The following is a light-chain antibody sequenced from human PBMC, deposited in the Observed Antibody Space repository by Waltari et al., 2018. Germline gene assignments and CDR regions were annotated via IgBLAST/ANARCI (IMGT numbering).Light chain of an antibody. J-gene: IGKJ1*01. V-gene: IGKV6-21*02. CDR2: YAS. Sequence: ELVLTQSSDFQSVTPKEKVTITCRASQNIGRSLHWYQQKPDQSPRLLIKYASQSISGVPSRFSGSGSGTDFTLTINSLQPDDFATYYCQQYESYSGTFGQGSKVEVK. CDR1: QNIGRS. CDR3: QQYESYSGT.